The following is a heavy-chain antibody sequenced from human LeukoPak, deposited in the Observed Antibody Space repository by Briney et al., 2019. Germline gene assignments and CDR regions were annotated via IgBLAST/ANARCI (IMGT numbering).Heavy chain of an antibody. J-gene: IGHJ4*02. Sequence: PSETLSLTCTVSGGSIGISSYYWGWIRQPPGKGLEWIGSINYSGSTYYNPSLKSRVTISVDTSKNQFSLKLSSVTAADTAVYYCARRPSYGGRGVEYFDCWGQGALVTVSS. D-gene: IGHD4-23*01. CDR3: ARRPSYGGRGVEYFDC. CDR1: GGSIGISSYY. V-gene: IGHV4-39*01. CDR2: INYSGST.